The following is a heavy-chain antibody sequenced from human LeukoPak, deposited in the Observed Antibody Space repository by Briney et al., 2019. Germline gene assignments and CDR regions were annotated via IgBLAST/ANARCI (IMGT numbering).Heavy chain of an antibody. D-gene: IGHD6-6*01. Sequence: ASVKVSCKASGYTFPSYFMHWVRQAPGQGLEWMGIINPTGGSTTYARKFQGRVTMTRDTSTSTVYMELSSLRSDDTAVYYCARTAARRFDYWGQGTLVTVSS. CDR1: GYTFPSYF. V-gene: IGHV1-46*01. CDR3: ARTAARRFDY. CDR2: INPTGGST. J-gene: IGHJ4*02.